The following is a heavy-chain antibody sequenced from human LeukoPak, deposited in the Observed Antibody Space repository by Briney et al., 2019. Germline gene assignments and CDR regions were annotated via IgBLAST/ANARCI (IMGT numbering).Heavy chain of an antibody. Sequence: GGSLRLSGAASGLTFSTYSMNWVRQAPGKGLGWGSSIGVSSTSIYYADSVKGRFTISRDNAKSSLYLQMNSLRAEDAAVYYCARELGGDYGEAFDIWGEGTMVTVSS. CDR3: ARELGGDYGEAFDI. D-gene: IGHD4-17*01. CDR2: IGVSSTSI. CDR1: GLTFSTYS. J-gene: IGHJ3*02. V-gene: IGHV3-21*01.